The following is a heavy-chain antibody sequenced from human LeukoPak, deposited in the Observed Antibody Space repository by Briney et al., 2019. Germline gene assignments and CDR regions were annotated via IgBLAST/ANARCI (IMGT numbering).Heavy chain of an antibody. CDR1: GGSFSGYY. CDR3: AREFRTFDVFDP. Sequence: PSETLSLTCAVYGGSFSGYYWSWIRQPPGKGLEWIGEINHSGSTNYNPSLKSRVTISVDTSKNQFSLKLSSVTAADTAVYYCAREFRTFDVFDPWGQGTLVTVSS. V-gene: IGHV4-34*01. J-gene: IGHJ5*02. D-gene: IGHD3-9*01. CDR2: INHSGST.